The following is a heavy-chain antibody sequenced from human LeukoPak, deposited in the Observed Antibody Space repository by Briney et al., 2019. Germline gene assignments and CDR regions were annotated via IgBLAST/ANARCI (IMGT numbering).Heavy chain of an antibody. CDR2: IYQSGST. Sequence: PSGTLSLTCVVSGGSITSTLGWGWVRPPPGKGLEWIGEIYQSGSTNYNPSLKSRVTVSLDKSKNQFSLKLSSVTAADTAVYYCARARDYYGSGTYVYDYWGQGTLVTVSS. D-gene: IGHD3-10*01. CDR3: ARARDYYGSGTYVYDY. V-gene: IGHV4-4*02. CDR1: GGSITSTLG. J-gene: IGHJ4*02.